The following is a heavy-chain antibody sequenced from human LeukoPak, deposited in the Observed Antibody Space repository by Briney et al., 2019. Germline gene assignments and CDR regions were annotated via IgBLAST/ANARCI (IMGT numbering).Heavy chain of an antibody. J-gene: IGHJ6*03. Sequence: GESLKISCKASGYDFSTYWIGWVRQMPVKGLEWMAIIYPGGSVTRYSPSFQGQVTISADKSINTAYLQWSSLKASDTAMYYCVRLDFYYYYMDAWDKGTTVTVSS. V-gene: IGHV5-51*01. CDR1: GYDFSTYW. CDR3: VRLDFYYYYMDA. CDR2: IYPGGSVT.